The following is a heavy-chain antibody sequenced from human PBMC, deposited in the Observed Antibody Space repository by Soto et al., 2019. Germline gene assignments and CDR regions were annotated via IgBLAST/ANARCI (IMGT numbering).Heavy chain of an antibody. J-gene: IGHJ2*01. Sequence: QVQLVQSGAEVKKPGASVKVSCRASGYAFSNYAIYWVRQAPGQRLEWMGWISPGTGDTKYSQKFQGRVTITRDTSATTAYMDLSSLRSEDTAVYYCARDQGYCSGGSCCLWYCDLWGRGTLVTVSS. V-gene: IGHV1-3*01. CDR1: GYAFSNYA. CDR2: ISPGTGDT. CDR3: ARDQGYCSGGSCCLWYCDL. D-gene: IGHD2-15*01.